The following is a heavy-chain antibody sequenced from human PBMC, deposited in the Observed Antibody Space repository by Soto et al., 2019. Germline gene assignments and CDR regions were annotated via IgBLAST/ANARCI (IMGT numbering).Heavy chain of an antibody. D-gene: IGHD6-13*01. J-gene: IGHJ6*02. CDR3: AREWSAAGHFYGMDV. CDR1: GYTFTSYD. Sequence: ASVKVSCKTSGYTFTSYDINWVRQSPGQGLEWVGWMNTNSDDTRSAQKFRGRLTLTRDKSMRAVYMKLSNLRPDDTAVYYCAREWSAAGHFYGMDVWGQGTTVTVSS. CDR2: MNTNSDDT. V-gene: IGHV1-8*01.